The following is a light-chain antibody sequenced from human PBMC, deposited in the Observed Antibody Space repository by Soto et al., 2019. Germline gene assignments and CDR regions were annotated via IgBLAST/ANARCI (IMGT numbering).Light chain of an antibody. Sequence: EIVLTQSPGTQSLSPGERATLSRRASQSVSSSYLAWYQQKPGQAPRLLIYGASSRATGIPDRFSGSGSGTDFTLTISRLEPEDFAVYYCQQYGSSPFTFGPGTKVDIK. CDR3: QQYGSSPFT. CDR1: QSVSSSY. CDR2: GAS. J-gene: IGKJ3*01. V-gene: IGKV3-20*01.